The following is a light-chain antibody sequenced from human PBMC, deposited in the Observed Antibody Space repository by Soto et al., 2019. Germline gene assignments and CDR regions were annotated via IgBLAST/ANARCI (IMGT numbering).Light chain of an antibody. CDR1: QNIRSY. CDR2: ATS. V-gene: IGKV1-39*01. J-gene: IGKJ1*01. CDR3: QQGYSSRWT. Sequence: DIQMTQSPSSLSASVGDRVTISCRASQNIRSYLNWYQQKPGKAPQLLIYATSSLQTGAPSRFSASASGTDFSLVISDLQTEDSATDYYQQGYSSRWTAGRGTKVEI.